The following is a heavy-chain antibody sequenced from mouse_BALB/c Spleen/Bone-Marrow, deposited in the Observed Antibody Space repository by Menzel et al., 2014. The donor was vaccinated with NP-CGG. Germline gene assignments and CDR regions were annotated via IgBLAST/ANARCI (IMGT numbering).Heavy chain of an antibody. J-gene: IGHJ1*01. V-gene: IGHV14-3*02. D-gene: IGHD2-4*01. CDR2: IDPANGNT. Sequence: VQLQQSGAELVKPGASVKLSCTASGFNIKDTYMHWVKQRPEQGLEWIGRIDPANGNTKYDPKFQGKATITADTSSNTACLQLSSLPSEDTAVYYCATMITDWSFDVWGAGTTVTVSS. CDR3: ATMITDWSFDV. CDR1: GFNIKDTY.